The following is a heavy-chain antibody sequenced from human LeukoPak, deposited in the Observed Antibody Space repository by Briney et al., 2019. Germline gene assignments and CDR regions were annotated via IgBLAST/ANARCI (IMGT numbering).Heavy chain of an antibody. D-gene: IGHD3-16*01. V-gene: IGHV4-4*07. CDR1: GGSISSYY. CDR2: IYTSGST. Sequence: SETLSLTCTVSGGSISSYYWSWIRQPAGKGLEWIGRIYTSGSTNYNPSLKSRVTMSVDTSKNQFSLKLSSVTAADTAVYYCARAVPSYDYVWGSFDYWGQGTLVTVSS. CDR3: ARAVPSYDYVWGSFDY. J-gene: IGHJ4*02.